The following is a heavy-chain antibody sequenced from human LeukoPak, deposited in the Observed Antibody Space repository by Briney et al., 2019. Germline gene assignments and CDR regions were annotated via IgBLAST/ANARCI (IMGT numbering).Heavy chain of an antibody. D-gene: IGHD6-13*01. CDR1: GYTLTELS. CDR2: FDPEDGET. V-gene: IGHV1-24*01. CDR3: AREGIAAAGSTLDAFDI. J-gene: IGHJ3*02. Sequence: ASVKVSCKVSGYTLTELSMRWVRQAPGKGLEWMGGFDPEDGETIYAQKFQGRVTMTTDTSTSTAYMELRSLRSDDTAVYYCAREGIAAAGSTLDAFDIWGQGTMVTVSS.